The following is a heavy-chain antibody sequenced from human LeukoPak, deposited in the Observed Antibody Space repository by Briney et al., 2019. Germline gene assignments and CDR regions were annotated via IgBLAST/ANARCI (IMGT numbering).Heavy chain of an antibody. Sequence: SETLSLTCTVSGGSISSYYWSWIRQPPGKGLEWIGSIYHSGSTNYNPSLKSRVTISVDKSKNQFSLKLSSVTAADTAVYYCARVFGSSSWYFDYWGQGTLVTVSS. J-gene: IGHJ4*02. CDR3: ARVFGSSSWYFDY. V-gene: IGHV4-59*12. CDR1: GGSISSYY. D-gene: IGHD6-13*01. CDR2: IYHSGST.